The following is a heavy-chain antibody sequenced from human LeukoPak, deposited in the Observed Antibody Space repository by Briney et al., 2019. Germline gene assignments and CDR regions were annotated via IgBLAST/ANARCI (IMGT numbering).Heavy chain of an antibody. J-gene: IGHJ4*02. V-gene: IGHV4-59*12. Sequence: SETLSLTCTVSGGSISSYYWSWIRQPPGKGLEWVGYIYYSGSTNYNPSLKSRVTISVDTSKNQFSLKLSSVTAADTAVYYCARGRTYYYDSSGYYKQQFFDYWGQGTLVTVSS. CDR3: ARGRTYYYDSSGYYKQQFFDY. D-gene: IGHD3-22*01. CDR1: GGSISSYY. CDR2: IYYSGST.